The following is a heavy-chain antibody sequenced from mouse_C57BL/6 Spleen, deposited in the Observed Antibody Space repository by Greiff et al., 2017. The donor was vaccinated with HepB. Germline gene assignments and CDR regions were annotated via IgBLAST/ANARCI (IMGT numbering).Heavy chain of an antibody. CDR3: ARDAATGTLFDY. CDR1: GFTFSSYA. Sequence: EVQVVESGGGLVKPGGSLKLSCAASGFTFSSYAMSWVRQTPEKRLEWVATISDGGSYTYYPDNVKGRFTISRDNAKNNLYLQMSHLKSEDTAMYYCARDAATGTLFDYWGQGTTLTVSS. CDR2: ISDGGSYT. V-gene: IGHV5-4*01. D-gene: IGHD4-1*02. J-gene: IGHJ2*01.